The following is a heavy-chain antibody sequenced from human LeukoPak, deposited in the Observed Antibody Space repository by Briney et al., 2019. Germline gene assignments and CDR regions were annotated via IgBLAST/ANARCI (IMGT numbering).Heavy chain of an antibody. CDR1: GGSFSSYY. D-gene: IGHD3-22*01. Sequence: PSETLSLTCAVYGGSFSSYYWSWIRQPAGKGLEWIGRIYTSESTNYNPSLKSRVTMSVDTSKNQFSLKLSSVTAADTAVYYCARTYYYDREGMDVWGQGTTVTVSS. CDR2: IYTSEST. V-gene: IGHV4-59*10. J-gene: IGHJ6*02. CDR3: ARTYYYDREGMDV.